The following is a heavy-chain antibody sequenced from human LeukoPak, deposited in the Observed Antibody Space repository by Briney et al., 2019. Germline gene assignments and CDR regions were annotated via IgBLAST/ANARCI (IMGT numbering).Heavy chain of an antibody. Sequence: GGSLTLSRSASGFSFSSYWMSWVRQAPGKGLEWGSNINQDGGQKYYVDSVKGRFTVSRDNAKNSLSLQMNSLRGADTAVYYCTREWNYDDNSGFYGEDWGQGTLVTVSS. J-gene: IGHJ4*02. CDR1: GFSFSSYW. CDR2: INQDGGQK. D-gene: IGHD3-22*01. CDR3: TREWNYDDNSGFYGED. V-gene: IGHV3-7*04.